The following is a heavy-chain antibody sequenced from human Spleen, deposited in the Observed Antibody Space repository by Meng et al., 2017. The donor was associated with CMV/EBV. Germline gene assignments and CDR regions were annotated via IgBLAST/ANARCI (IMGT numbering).Heavy chain of an antibody. D-gene: IGHD3-10*01. CDR3: ARRLLWFGEYDY. V-gene: IGHV3-30-3*01. J-gene: IGHJ4*02. Sequence: GGSLRLSCAASGFTFSSYAMHWVRQAPGKGLEWVAVISYDGSNKYYADSVKGRFTISRDNSKNTLYLQMNSLRAEDTAVYYCARRLLWFGEYDYWGQGTLVTVSS. CDR2: ISYDGSNK. CDR1: GFTFSSYA.